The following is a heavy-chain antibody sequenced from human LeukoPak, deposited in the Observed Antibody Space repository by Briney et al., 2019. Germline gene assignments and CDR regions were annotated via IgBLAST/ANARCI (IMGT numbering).Heavy chain of an antibody. CDR3: AREGSGYTYGRGSYFDY. J-gene: IGHJ4*01. CDR2: INPNSGDT. D-gene: IGHD5-18*01. Sequence: ASVKVSCKASGYTLTVYYIHWVRQAPGQGLEWLGRINPNSGDTNFAQKFQGRVTMTRDTSISTAYMDLSGLRPDDTAVYYCAREGSGYTYGRGSYFDYWGHGILVTVSS. V-gene: IGHV1-2*06. CDR1: GYTLTVYY.